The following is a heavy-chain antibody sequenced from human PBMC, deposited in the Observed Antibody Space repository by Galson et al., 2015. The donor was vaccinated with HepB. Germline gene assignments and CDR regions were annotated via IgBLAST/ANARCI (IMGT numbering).Heavy chain of an antibody. D-gene: IGHD2-2*01. J-gene: IGHJ4*02. Sequence: SLRLSCAASGFTFNSYAMSWVRQAPGKGLEWVSTISGGSGTTYYADSVKGRFTISTDNSKDTVYLQMSSLRAEDTAICYCAKASQVTCIGARCSPFDCWGQGALVTVSS. V-gene: IGHV3-23*01. CDR2: ISGGSGTT. CDR3: AKASQVTCIGARCSPFDC. CDR1: GFTFNSYA.